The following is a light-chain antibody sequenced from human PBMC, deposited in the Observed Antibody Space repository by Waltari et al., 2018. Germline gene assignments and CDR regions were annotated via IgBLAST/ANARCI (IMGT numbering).Light chain of an antibody. J-gene: IGKJ4*01. Sequence: DIVMTQSPLSLPITPGEPASISCRSSQSLLHSDGNTYLHWYLQKPGQSPQLLIYGGSNRASGVPDRFSGSGSGTDFTLKISKVEAEDVGAYYCVQAVAFPITFGGGTKVEIK. CDR2: GGS. V-gene: IGKV2-40*01. CDR1: QSLLHSDGNTY. CDR3: VQAVAFPIT.